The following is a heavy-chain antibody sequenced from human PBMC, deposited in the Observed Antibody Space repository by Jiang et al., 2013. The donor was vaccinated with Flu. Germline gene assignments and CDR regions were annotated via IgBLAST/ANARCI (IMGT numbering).Heavy chain of an antibody. V-gene: IGHV2-5*01. Sequence: KPTQTLTLTCTFSGFSLSTSGVGVGWIRPAPGKALEWLALIYWNDGKRYSPSLKSRLTITKDTSKNQVVLTMTNMDPVDTATYYCAHSIRDYYYDSSGYLHYYFDYWGQGTLVTVSS. CDR2: IYWNDGK. J-gene: IGHJ4*02. CDR1: GFSLSTSGVG. D-gene: IGHD3-22*01. CDR3: AHSIRDYYYDSSGYLHYYFDY.